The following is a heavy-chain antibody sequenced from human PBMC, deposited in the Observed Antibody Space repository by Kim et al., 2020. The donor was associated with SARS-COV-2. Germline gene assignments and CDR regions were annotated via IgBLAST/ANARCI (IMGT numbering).Heavy chain of an antibody. CDR1: GFTFSSYA. Sequence: GGSLRLSCAASGFTFSSYAMHWVRQAPGKGLEWVAVISYDGSNKYYADSVKGRFTISRDNSKNTLYLQMNSLRAEDTAVYYCARDLVTGHGSGGRFDYWGQGTLVTVSS. J-gene: IGHJ4*02. D-gene: IGHD3-10*01. V-gene: IGHV3-30-3*01. CDR3: ARDLVTGHGSGGRFDY. CDR2: ISYDGSNK.